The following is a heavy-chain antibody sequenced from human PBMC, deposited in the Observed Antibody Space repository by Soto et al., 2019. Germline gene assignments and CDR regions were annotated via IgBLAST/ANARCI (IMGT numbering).Heavy chain of an antibody. J-gene: IGHJ4*02. CDR1: GYSFTSYW. D-gene: IGHD4-17*01. V-gene: IGHV5-51*01. CDR2: IYPGDSDT. Sequence: GESLKISCQGSGYSFTSYWIAWVRQMPGKGLECMGIIYPGDSDTRYSPSLQGQVTISADKSTTYLQWSSLKASDTAMYYCARSDYGGNLYYFDYWGQGTLVTVSS. CDR3: ARSDYGGNLYYFDY.